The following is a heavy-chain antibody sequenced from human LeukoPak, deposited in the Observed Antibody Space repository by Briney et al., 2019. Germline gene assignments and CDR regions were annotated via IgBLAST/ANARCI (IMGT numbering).Heavy chain of an antibody. CDR3: AREKSRSSSYDYFDY. V-gene: IGHV4-61*02. Sequence: SETLSLTCAVSGGSISSGGYSWSWIRQPAGKGLEWIGRIYTSGSTNYNPSLKSRVTMSVDTSKNQFSLKLSSVTAADTAVYYCAREKSRSSSYDYFDYWGQGTLVTVSS. CDR1: GGSISSGGYS. CDR2: IYTSGST. J-gene: IGHJ4*02. D-gene: IGHD6-13*01.